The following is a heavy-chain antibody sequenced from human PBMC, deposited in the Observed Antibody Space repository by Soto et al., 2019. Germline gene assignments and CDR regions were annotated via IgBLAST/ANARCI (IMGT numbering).Heavy chain of an antibody. V-gene: IGHV4-38-2*01. CDR1: GYSISSGYY. Sequence: PSETLSLTCAVSGYSISSGYYWGWIRQPPGKGLEWIGSIYHSGSTYYNPSLKSRVTISVDTSKNQFSLKLSSMTAADTAVYYCARVDFWSGPNKYYFDYWGQGTTVTVSS. CDR3: ARVDFWSGPNKYYFDY. CDR2: IYHSGST. D-gene: IGHD3-3*01. J-gene: IGHJ4*03.